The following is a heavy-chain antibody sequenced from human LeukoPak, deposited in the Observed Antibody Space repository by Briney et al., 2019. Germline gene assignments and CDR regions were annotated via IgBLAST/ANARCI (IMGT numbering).Heavy chain of an antibody. V-gene: IGHV3-11*05. CDR2: IGISSGNT. Sequence: GGSLRLSCAASGFPFSEYSMNWVRQAPGKGLEWISYIGISSGNTKYADSVKGRFTISRDNAKNSLYLQMNSLRAEDTALYYCAKGSSSSWYFTDYWGQGTLVTVSS. J-gene: IGHJ4*02. CDR1: GFPFSEYS. D-gene: IGHD6-13*01. CDR3: AKGSSSSWYFTDY.